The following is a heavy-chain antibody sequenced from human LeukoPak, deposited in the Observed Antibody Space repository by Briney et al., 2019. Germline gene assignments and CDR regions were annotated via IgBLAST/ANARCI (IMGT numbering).Heavy chain of an antibody. CDR2: ISYDGSNK. J-gene: IGHJ4*02. Sequence: PGGSLRLSCAASGFTFSSYTMHWVRQAPGKGLEWVAVISYDGSNKYYADSVKGRFTISRDNYKNTLYLQMNSLRPEDTAVYYCARPGSYQYYFDYWGQGTLVTVSS. CDR1: GFTFSSYT. CDR3: ARPGSYQYYFDY. V-gene: IGHV3-30*04. D-gene: IGHD1-26*01.